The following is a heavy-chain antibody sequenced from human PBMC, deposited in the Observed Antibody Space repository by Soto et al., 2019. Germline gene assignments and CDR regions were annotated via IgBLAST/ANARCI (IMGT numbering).Heavy chain of an antibody. D-gene: IGHD1-7*01. V-gene: IGHV3-23*01. CDR3: ARRAITGSTKWGAFDI. CDR2: ISGTADNT. J-gene: IGHJ3*02. Sequence: PGGSLRLSCSASGFSFSNYVINWVRQAPGKGLEWVSSISGTADNTFYADSVKGRFTISRDNSKNTLYLQMNSLRAEDVALYYCARRAITGSTKWGAFDIWGQGTLVTVSS. CDR1: GFSFSNYV.